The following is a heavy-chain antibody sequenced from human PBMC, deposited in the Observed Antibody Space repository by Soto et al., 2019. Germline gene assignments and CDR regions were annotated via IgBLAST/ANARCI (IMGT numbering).Heavy chain of an antibody. Sequence: EVQLVESGGGLVQPGGSLRLSCAASGFTVSSNYMSWVRQAPGKGLEWVSVIYSGGSTYYADSVKGRFTISRDNSKNTWYLQMNSLRAEDTAVYYCARDRRSSGWSNAVLGMDVWGQGTTVTFSS. D-gene: IGHD6-19*01. CDR3: ARDRRSSGWSNAVLGMDV. J-gene: IGHJ6*02. V-gene: IGHV3-66*01. CDR1: GFTVSSNY. CDR2: IYSGGST.